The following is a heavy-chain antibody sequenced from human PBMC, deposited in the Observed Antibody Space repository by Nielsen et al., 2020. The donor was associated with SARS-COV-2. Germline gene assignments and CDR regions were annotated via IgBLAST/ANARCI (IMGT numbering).Heavy chain of an antibody. J-gene: IGHJ4*02. D-gene: IGHD2-15*01. V-gene: IGHV3-21*01. CDR1: GFNFSQYT. Sequence: GESPKISCEASGFNFSQYTMNWVRQAPGQGLEWASSISSYSNYKQYADSVKGRFAISRDNAKSSLYLQMSSLRAEDTGVYYCVRESSTYYIDYWGQGILVTVSS. CDR2: ISSYSNYK. CDR3: VRESSTYYIDY.